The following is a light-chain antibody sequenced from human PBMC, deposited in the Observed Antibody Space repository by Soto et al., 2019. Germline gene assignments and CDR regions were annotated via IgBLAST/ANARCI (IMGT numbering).Light chain of an antibody. J-gene: IGKJ1*01. CDR2: DAS. Sequence: EVMMTQSPDTLSVSPGETATLSCRASRSLSSNLAWYQQKPGQAPRLLIYDASTRATGIPGRFSGSGSGTEFSLTISSLQSEDSAVYYCREYNNWPPWTFGQGTKVDIK. CDR1: RSLSSN. V-gene: IGKV3-15*01. CDR3: REYNNWPPWT.